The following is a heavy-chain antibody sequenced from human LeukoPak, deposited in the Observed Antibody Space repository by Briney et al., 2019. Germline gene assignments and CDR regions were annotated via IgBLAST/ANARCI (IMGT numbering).Heavy chain of an antibody. J-gene: IGHJ6*03. CDR2: INHSGST. D-gene: IGHD6-13*01. Sequence: SETLSLTCAVYGGSFSGYYWSWIRQPPGKGLEWIGEINHSGSTNYNPSRKSRVTISVDTSKNQFSLKLSSVTAADTAVYYCARQQQLGSFYYYYYYMDVWGKGTTVTVSS. CDR1: GGSFSGYY. V-gene: IGHV4-34*01. CDR3: ARQQQLGSFYYYYYYMDV.